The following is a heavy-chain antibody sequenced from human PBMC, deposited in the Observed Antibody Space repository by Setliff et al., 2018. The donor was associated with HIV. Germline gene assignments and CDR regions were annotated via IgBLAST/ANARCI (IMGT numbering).Heavy chain of an antibody. CDR3: ARRPGGITRARLDN. CDR1: GESFSRYY. CDR2: INHSAFT. Sequence: ETLSLTCAVYGESFSRYYFTWIRQAPGRGLEWIGEINHSAFTKYNPSLASRVTMSIDTSKNQFSLKLSSVTAADTALYFCARRPGGITRARLDNWGQGTLVTVSS. J-gene: IGHJ4*02. D-gene: IGHD3-16*01. V-gene: IGHV4-34*01.